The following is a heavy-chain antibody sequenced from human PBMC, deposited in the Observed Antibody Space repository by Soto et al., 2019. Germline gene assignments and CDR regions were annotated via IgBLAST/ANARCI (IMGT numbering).Heavy chain of an antibody. Sequence: QVQLQESGPGLVKPSDTLSLTCAVSGYSISSSNWWGWIRQPPGKGLEWIADIYYSGTTYYNPSLIRRVTMSGDTSKNPFSLQVTSVTAVDTAVYYCAGREIQGPIDYWGQGTLVTVSS. J-gene: IGHJ4*02. D-gene: IGHD1-26*01. V-gene: IGHV4-28*01. CDR2: IYYSGTT. CDR1: GYSISSSNW. CDR3: AGREIQGPIDY.